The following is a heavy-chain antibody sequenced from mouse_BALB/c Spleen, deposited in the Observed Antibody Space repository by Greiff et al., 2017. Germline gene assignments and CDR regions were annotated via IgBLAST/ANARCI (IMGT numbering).Heavy chain of an antibody. CDR2: ILPGSGST. V-gene: IGHV1-9*01. D-gene: IGHD2-4*01. J-gene: IGHJ3*01. CDR3: ARGWTMITTRFAY. Sequence: VQLQQSGAELMKPGASVKISCKATGYTFSSYWIEWVKQRPGHGLEWIGEILPGSGSTNYNEKFKGKATFTADTSSNTAYMQLSSLTSEDSAVYYCARGWTMITTRFAYWGQGTLVTVSA. CDR1: GYTFSSYW.